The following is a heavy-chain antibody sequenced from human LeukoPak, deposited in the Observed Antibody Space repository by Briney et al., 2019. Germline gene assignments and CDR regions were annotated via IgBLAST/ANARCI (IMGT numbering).Heavy chain of an antibody. CDR2: IYHSGST. CDR3: ARVWTGYPGHF. J-gene: IGHJ4*02. CDR1: NYSISSGYY. D-gene: IGHD3/OR15-3a*01. Sequence: SETLSLTCTVSNYSISSGYYWGWIRQPPGKGLEWIGSIYHSGSTYYNPSLKSRVIMSVDTSKNQFSLSLSSATAADTAVYYCARVWTGYPGHFWGQGILVTVSS. V-gene: IGHV4-38-2*02.